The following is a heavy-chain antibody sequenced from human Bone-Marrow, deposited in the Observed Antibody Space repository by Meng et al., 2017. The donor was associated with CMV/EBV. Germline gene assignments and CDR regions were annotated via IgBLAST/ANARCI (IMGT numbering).Heavy chain of an antibody. Sequence: SLKISCAASGFTFDDYAMHWVRQAPGKGLEWVSGISWNSGSIGYADSVKGRFTISRDNAKNSLYLQMNSLRAEDTALYYCAKDRGSSSSGTFDIWGQGTRVTVSS. CDR2: ISWNSGSI. CDR3: AKDRGSSSSGTFDI. J-gene: IGHJ3*02. D-gene: IGHD6-6*01. V-gene: IGHV3-9*01. CDR1: GFTFDDYA.